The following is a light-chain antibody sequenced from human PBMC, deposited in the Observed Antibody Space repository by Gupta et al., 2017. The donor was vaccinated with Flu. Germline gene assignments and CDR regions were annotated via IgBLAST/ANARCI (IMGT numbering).Light chain of an antibody. CDR1: ESVSSDR. Sequence: EIVLTESTGTLSLSRVEIVTLSCRASESVSSDRLAWYRQKAGQAPRLLIYGASNRANDIPDRFSGSGSGTDFTLTISRLEPEDFAVYYCQQYVNSPETFGQGTKVEIK. V-gene: IGKV3-20*01. CDR3: QQYVNSPET. J-gene: IGKJ1*01. CDR2: GAS.